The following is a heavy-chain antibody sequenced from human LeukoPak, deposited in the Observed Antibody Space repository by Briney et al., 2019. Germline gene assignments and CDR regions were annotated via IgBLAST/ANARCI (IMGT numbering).Heavy chain of an antibody. V-gene: IGHV1-18*01. Sequence: ASVKVSCKASGYTFTSYGISWVRQAPGQGLEWMGWISAYNGNTNYAQKLQGRVTTTTDTSTSTAYMELRSLRSDDTAVYYCARDYGGGWDATLIDYWGQGTLVTVSS. CDR2: ISAYNGNT. CDR3: ARDYGGGWDATLIDY. D-gene: IGHD6-19*01. CDR1: GYTFTSYG. J-gene: IGHJ4*02.